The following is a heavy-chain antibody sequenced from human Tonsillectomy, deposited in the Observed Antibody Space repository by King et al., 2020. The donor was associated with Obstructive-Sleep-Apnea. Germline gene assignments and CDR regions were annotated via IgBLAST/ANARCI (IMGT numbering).Heavy chain of an antibody. V-gene: IGHV2-5*02. CDR2: VFWDVDK. CDR1: GFSLSTSGVG. J-gene: IGHJ4*02. D-gene: IGHD6-19*01. Sequence: ITLKESGPTLVKPTQTLTLTCTFSGFSLSTSGVGVGWIRQAPGKSLEWLALVFWDVDKRSSPSLKSRLPTTKATPENQVVLTMTNMDPVYTATYYCAHRSSGGPSGFDYWGQGTLVTVSS. CDR3: AHRSSGGPSGFDY.